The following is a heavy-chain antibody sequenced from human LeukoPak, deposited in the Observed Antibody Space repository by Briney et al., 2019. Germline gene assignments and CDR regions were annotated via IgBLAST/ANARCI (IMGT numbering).Heavy chain of an antibody. D-gene: IGHD3-3*01. Sequence: GGSLRLSCAASGFTFSSYSMNWVRQAPGKGLEWVSSISSSSSYIYYADSVKGRFTISRDNAKNSLYLQMNSLRAEDTAVYYCAREPPAMVRFLEWLYYGMDVWGQGTTVTVSS. CDR3: AREPPAMVRFLEWLYYGMDV. CDR1: GFTFSSYS. J-gene: IGHJ6*02. V-gene: IGHV3-21*01. CDR2: ISSSSSYI.